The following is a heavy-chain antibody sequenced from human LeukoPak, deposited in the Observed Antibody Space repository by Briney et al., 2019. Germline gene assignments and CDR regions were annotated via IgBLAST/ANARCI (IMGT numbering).Heavy chain of an antibody. V-gene: IGHV4-39*07. D-gene: IGHD1-26*01. J-gene: IGHJ4*02. CDR1: GGSISSSSYY. CDR2: IYYSGST. Sequence: SETLSLTCTVSGGSISSSSYYWGWIRQPPGKGLEWIGSIYYSGSTYYNPSLKSRVTISVDTSKNQFSLKLSSVTAADTAVYYCARGSVCLGGSYYFDYWGQGTLVTVAS. CDR3: ARGSVCLGGSYYFDY.